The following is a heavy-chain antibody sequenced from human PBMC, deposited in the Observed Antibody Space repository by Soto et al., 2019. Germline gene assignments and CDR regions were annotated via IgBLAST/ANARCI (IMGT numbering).Heavy chain of an antibody. J-gene: IGHJ4*02. CDR2: IYPGYSDT. CDR3: AEHRNTDMDYDY. CDR1: GYSFTSYL. D-gene: IGHD5-18*01. Sequence: PWEALKISCKGSGYSFTSYLIGWVRQMPGKDLEWVGFIYPGYSDTRYSPSFQGHVATSADKSITTAYLLWRSMKASESAILYSAEHRNTDMDYDYCGQGTLVTVSS. V-gene: IGHV5-51*01.